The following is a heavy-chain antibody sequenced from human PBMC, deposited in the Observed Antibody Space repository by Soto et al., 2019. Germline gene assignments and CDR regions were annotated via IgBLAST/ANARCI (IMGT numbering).Heavy chain of an antibody. V-gene: IGHV1-3*01. CDR1: GYTFTCYA. J-gene: IGHJ4*02. CDR2: INAGNGKT. CDR3: AREYDYVWGSYRYWYY. D-gene: IGHD3-16*02. Sequence: QLVQAGAEVKEPGASGKVSCKASGYTFTCYAMHWVRQAPRQRLGWMGWINAGNGKTKYSQKFQGRVTITRDTSASTAYMELSSLRSEDTAVYYCAREYDYVWGSYRYWYYWGQGTLVTVSS.